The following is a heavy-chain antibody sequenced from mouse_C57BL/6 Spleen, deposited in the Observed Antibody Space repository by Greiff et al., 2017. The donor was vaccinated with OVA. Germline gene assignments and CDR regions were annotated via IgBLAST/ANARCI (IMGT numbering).Heavy chain of an antibody. CDR3: ASGYYGYYAMDY. CDR2: ISYDGSN. J-gene: IGHJ4*01. Sequence: EVKLQESGPGLVKPSQSLSLTCSVTGYSITSGYYWNWIRQFPGNKLEWMGYISYDGSNNYNPSLKNRISITRDTSKNQFFLKLNSVTTEDTATYYCASGYYGYYAMDYWGQGTSVTVSS. D-gene: IGHD2-3*01. V-gene: IGHV3-6*01. CDR1: GYSITSGYY.